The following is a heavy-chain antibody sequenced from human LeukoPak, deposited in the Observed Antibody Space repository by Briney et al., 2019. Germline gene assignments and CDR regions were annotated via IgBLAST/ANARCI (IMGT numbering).Heavy chain of an antibody. CDR3: ARHHVVISCYMINWFDP. CDR1: GGSLRINSDY. D-gene: IGHD2-15*01. CDR2: RHHAGNT. J-gene: IGHJ5*02. Sequence: PSETLPLTCTLSGGSLRINSDYWGWFRQSPGKGLEWIGRRHHAGNTYYNPSLKSRVTIFADTSKNQISLHLTSVTAADTAVYFCARHHVVISCYMINWFDPWGQGTLVTVSS. V-gene: IGHV4-39*01.